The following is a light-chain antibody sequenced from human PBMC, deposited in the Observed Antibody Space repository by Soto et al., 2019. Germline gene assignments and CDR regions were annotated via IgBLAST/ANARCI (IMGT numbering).Light chain of an antibody. V-gene: IGKV3-20*01. CDR2: GPS. Sequence: EIVLTQSPATLSLSPGERATLSCRASQSVSSYLAWYQQKPGQAPRLLIHGPSRRASGIPDRFSGSGSGTDFTLTISRLEPEDFAVYYCQQYGNFPYTFGPGTKVDIK. J-gene: IGKJ2*01. CDR1: QSVSSY. CDR3: QQYGNFPYT.